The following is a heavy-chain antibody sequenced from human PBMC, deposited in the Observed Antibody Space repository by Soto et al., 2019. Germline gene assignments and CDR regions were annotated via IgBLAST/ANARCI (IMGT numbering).Heavy chain of an antibody. V-gene: IGHV3-33*01. J-gene: IGHJ6*02. CDR1: GFTFSSYG. Sequence: QVQLVESGGGVVQPGRSLRLSCAASGFTFSSYGMHWVRQAPGKGLEWVAVIWYDGSNKYYADSVKGRFTISRDNSKNTLYLQMNSLRAEDTAVYYCARGQWELPDYYGMDVLGQGTTVTVFS. D-gene: IGHD1-26*01. CDR3: ARGQWELPDYYGMDV. CDR2: IWYDGSNK.